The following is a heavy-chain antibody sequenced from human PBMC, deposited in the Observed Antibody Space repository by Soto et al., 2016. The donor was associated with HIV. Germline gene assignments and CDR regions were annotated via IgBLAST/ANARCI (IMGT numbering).Heavy chain of an antibody. CDR2: VDHSGTT. V-gene: IGHV4-34*02. CDR1: GGSFSDYY. D-gene: IGHD2-2*01. CDR3: ARPLSRAAVGLRDFRH. Sequence: VQLQQWGAELLKPSETLSLTCAVYGGSFSDYYWSWIRQPLGKGLEWIGEVDHSGTTNYNPFLKSRVTISVDTSKNQFSLKMTSVTAADTATYYCARPLSRAAVGLRDFRHWGQGTLVTVSS. J-gene: IGHJ1*01.